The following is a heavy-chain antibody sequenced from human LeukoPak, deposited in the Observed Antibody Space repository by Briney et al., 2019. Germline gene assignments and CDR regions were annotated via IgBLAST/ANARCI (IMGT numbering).Heavy chain of an antibody. V-gene: IGHV3-23*01. J-gene: IGHJ4*02. D-gene: IGHD6-13*01. CDR3: AKACYIAAAGHYFDY. CDR1: GFTFSSYG. Sequence: GGSLRLSCAASGFTFSSYGMSWVRQAPGKGLEWVSAISGSGGSTYYADSVKGRFTISRDNSKNTLYLQMNSLRAEDTAVYYCAKACYIAAAGHYFDYWGQGTLVTVSS. CDR2: ISGSGGST.